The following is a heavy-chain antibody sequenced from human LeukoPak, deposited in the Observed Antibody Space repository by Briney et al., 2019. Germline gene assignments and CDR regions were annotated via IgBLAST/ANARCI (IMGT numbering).Heavy chain of an antibody. D-gene: IGHD3-22*01. J-gene: IGHJ4*02. CDR2: IIPIFGTA. Sequence: SVKVSCKASGGTFSSYAISWVRQAPGQGLEWMGRIIPIFGTANYAQKFQGRVTITTDKSTSTVYMELSSLRSEDTAVYYRARDRSDSSGYEWHYWGQGTLVTVSS. CDR3: ARDRSDSSGYEWHY. CDR1: GGTFSSYA. V-gene: IGHV1-69*05.